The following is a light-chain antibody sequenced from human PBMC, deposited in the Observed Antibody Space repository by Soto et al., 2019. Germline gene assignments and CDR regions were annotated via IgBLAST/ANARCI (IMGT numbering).Light chain of an antibody. CDR1: QSVISNY. V-gene: IGKV3-20*01. CDR3: QQYGGSLT. CDR2: DAS. Sequence: EIVLTQSPGTLSLSPGERATLSCRASQSVISNYFAWYQQKPGQAPRLLIFDASSRAPGIPARFSGSGSGTDFPLTISRLDPEDFAVYYCQQYGGSLTFGGGTKVEIK. J-gene: IGKJ4*01.